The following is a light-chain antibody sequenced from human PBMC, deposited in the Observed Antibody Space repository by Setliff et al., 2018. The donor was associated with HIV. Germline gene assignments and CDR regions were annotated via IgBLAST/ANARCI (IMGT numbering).Light chain of an antibody. V-gene: IGLV1-44*01. CDR3: AAWDDSLNGHGV. CDR2: STN. J-gene: IGLJ2*01. CDR1: SSNIGRNA. Sequence: QSVLTQPPSASGTPGQRVTISCSGSSSNIGRNAVTWYQQLPGAAPRLLIYSTNQRPAGVPARISGSKSGTSASLAISGLQSEDEADCYCAAWDDSLNGHGVFGGGTKVTVL.